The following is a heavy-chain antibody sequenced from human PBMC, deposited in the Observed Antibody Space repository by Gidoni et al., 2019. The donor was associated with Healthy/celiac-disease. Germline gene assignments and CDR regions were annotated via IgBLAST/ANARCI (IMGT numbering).Heavy chain of an antibody. V-gene: IGHV3-21*01. CDR3: ARDIVGATPN. Sequence: EVQRVESGGGLVKPGGSLRRSCAASGFTFSRYCMNWVRQAPGQGLAWVSSISSSSSYIYYADSVKGRFTIARDNAKNSLYLQMNSLRAEDTAVYYCARDIVGATPNWGQGTLVTVSS. J-gene: IGHJ4*02. CDR2: ISSSSSYI. CDR1: GFTFSRYC. D-gene: IGHD1-26*01.